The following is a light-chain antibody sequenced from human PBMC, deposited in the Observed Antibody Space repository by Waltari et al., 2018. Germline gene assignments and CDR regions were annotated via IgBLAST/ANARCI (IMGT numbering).Light chain of an antibody. Sequence: DIQMTQSPSTLSASVGDRFTISCRASQSVTGWLAWYQQIPGKAPKVLIYKTSRLQSGVPSRFSGSGSGTEFTLTISCLQPDDFATYYCQQYYTFPKTFGQGTKV. V-gene: IGKV1-5*03. J-gene: IGKJ1*01. CDR3: QQYYTFPKT. CDR2: KTS. CDR1: QSVTGW.